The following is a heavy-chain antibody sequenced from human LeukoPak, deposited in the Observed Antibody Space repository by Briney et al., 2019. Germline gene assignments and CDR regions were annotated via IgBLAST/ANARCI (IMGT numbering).Heavy chain of an antibody. CDR1: GYTFTNYG. J-gene: IGHJ4*02. Sequence: ASVKVSCKASGYTFTNYGISWVRQAPGQGLEWMGWISAYNGNTNYAQKLQVRVTMTTDTSTSTAYMELRSLTCDDTAVYYCARDSGYYDSSASDYWGQGTLVTVSS. CDR3: ARDSGYYDSSASDY. CDR2: ISAYNGNT. D-gene: IGHD3-22*01. V-gene: IGHV1-18*01.